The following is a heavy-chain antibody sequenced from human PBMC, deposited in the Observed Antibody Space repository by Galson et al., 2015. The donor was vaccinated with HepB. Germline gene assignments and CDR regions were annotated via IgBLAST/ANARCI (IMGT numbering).Heavy chain of an antibody. CDR1: GFTFSSYW. CDR3: ARVWMEGYDILTGYYDCYYGMDV. CDR2: IKQDGSEK. D-gene: IGHD3-9*01. Sequence: SLRLSCAASGFTFSSYWMSWVRQAPGKGLEWVANIKQDGSEKYYVDSVKGRFTISRDNAKNSLYLQMNSLRAEDTAVYYCARVWMEGYDILTGYYDCYYGMDVWGQGTTVTVSS. J-gene: IGHJ6*02. V-gene: IGHV3-7*01.